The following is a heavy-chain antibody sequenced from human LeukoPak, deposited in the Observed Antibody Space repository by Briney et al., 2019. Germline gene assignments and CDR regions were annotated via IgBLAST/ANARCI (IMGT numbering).Heavy chain of an antibody. J-gene: IGHJ6*02. CDR3: ARLIRQGHYAMDV. CDR1: GGSISSHY. CDR2: MHYSGNT. Sequence: SETLSLTCSVSGGSISSHYWGWIRQSPGKGLEWIAYMHYSGNTKYNSSLKSRATISLDTSRNQFSLKLRSVTAADTAVYYCARLIRQGHYAMDVWGQGTMVTVSS. V-gene: IGHV4-59*11.